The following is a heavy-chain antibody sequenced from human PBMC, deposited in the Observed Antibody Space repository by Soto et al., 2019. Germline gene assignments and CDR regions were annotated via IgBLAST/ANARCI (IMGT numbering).Heavy chain of an antibody. J-gene: IGHJ1*01. D-gene: IGHD7-27*01. CDR3: AKDRAEIRSRSTVWGYFQH. V-gene: IGHV3-23*01. CDR2: ISGSGGST. Sequence: PGGSLRLSCAASGFTFSSYAVSWVRQAPGKGLEWVSAISGSGGSTYYADSVKGRFTISRDNSKNPLYLQMNSLRAEDTAVYYCAKDRAEIRSRSTVWGYFQHWGQGTLVTVSS. CDR1: GFTFSSYA.